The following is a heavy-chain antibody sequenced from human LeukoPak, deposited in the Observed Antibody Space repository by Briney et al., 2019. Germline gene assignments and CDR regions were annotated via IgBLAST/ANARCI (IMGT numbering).Heavy chain of an antibody. CDR2: INPNSGGT. CDR1: GYTFTGYY. Sequence: ASAKVSCKASGYTFTGYYMHWVRQAPGQGLEWMGWINPNSGGTNYAQKFQGRVTMTRDTSISTAYMELSRLRSDDTAVYYCARVITFGGVIVGVYWGQGSLVTVSS. J-gene: IGHJ4*02. CDR3: ARVITFGGVIVGVY. D-gene: IGHD3-16*02. V-gene: IGHV1-2*02.